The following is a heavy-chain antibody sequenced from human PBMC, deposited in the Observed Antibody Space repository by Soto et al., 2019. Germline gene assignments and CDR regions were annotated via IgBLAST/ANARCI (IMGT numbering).Heavy chain of an antibody. J-gene: IGHJ6*02. D-gene: IGHD2-15*01. Sequence: VQLVESGGVLVNPGGSLRLSCAASGFTFRDYYMSWIRQAPGKGLEWVSYISYSSSYTKYADSVKGRFTISRDNAKNSLYLQMNSLRVEDTAVYYCARPRYCTGGNCYLYGMDVWGQGTTVTVSS. V-gene: IGHV3-11*05. CDR2: ISYSSSYT. CDR3: ARPRYCTGGNCYLYGMDV. CDR1: GFTFRDYY.